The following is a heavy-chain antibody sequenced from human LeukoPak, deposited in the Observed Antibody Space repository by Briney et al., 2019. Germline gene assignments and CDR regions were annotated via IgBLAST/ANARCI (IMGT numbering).Heavy chain of an antibody. J-gene: IGHJ4*02. V-gene: IGHV4-61*02. CDR2: IYTSGRI. CDR1: GDSISSGSYY. CDR3: ARGLWPLYYFDY. Sequence: PSETLSLTCTVSGDSISSGSYYWSWIRQPAGKGLEWIGRIYTSGRIDYNPSLQSRLTISVDTSKNQFSLKLSSVTAADTAVYYCARGLWPLYYFDYWGQRTLVTVSS.